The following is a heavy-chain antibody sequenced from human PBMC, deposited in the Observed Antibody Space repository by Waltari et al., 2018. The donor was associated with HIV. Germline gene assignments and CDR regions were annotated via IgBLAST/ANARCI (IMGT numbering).Heavy chain of an antibody. CDR3: AREDHSRGGFDY. CDR1: GITFSVNG. D-gene: IGHD4-4*01. V-gene: IGHV3-33*01. Sequence: QVRLVESVGGVVQPGKSLRLSCVVSGITFSVNGMQWVRQAPGKGLEWVEVIWHDGKNKYYADSVKGRFTISRDNSKNTLYLQMRSLRVDDTAVYYCAREDHSRGGFDYWGQGTLVSVSS. J-gene: IGHJ4*02. CDR2: IWHDGKNK.